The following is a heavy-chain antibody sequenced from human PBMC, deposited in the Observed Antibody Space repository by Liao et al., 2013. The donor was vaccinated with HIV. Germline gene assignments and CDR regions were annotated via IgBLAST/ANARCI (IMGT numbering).Heavy chain of an antibody. CDR1: GGSISSYY. J-gene: IGHJ6*03. CDR2: IYSSGSA. Sequence: QVQLQESGPGLVKPSETLSLTCTVSGGSISSYYWSWIRQPAGKGLEWIGRIYSSGSANYNPSLKSRVTMSVDTSKNQFSLKVSSVTAADTAVYYCARGRRPWELFYDYYYMDVWGKGTTVTVSS. D-gene: IGHD1-26*01. CDR3: ARGRRPWELFYDYYYMDV. V-gene: IGHV4-4*07.